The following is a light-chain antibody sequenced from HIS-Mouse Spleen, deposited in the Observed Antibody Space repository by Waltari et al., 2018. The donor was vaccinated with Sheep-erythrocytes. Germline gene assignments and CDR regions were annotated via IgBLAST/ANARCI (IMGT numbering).Light chain of an antibody. CDR2: DNN. J-gene: IGLJ2*01. Sequence: QSVFTQPPSVSAAPGQKVTISCSGSSSNIGNNYVSCYQQLPGTAPKHLIYDNNKRPSGIPDRFSGSKSGTSATLGITGLQTGDEAEYYCGTWDSSLSAGGVFGGGTKLTVL. CDR3: GTWDSSLSAGGV. V-gene: IGLV1-51*01. CDR1: SSNIGNNY.